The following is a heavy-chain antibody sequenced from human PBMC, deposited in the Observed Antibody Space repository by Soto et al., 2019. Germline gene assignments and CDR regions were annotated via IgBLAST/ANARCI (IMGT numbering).Heavy chain of an antibody. CDR1: GGSISSYY. D-gene: IGHD3-16*01. V-gene: IGHV4-4*07. Sequence: SETLSLTCTVSGGSISSYYWSWIRQPAGKGLEWIGRIYTSGSTNYNPSLKSRVTMSVDTSKNHFSLRLTSVTVADTAVYYCARDRVLHGMDVWGQGTTVTVSS. CDR3: ARDRVLHGMDV. J-gene: IGHJ6*02. CDR2: IYTSGST.